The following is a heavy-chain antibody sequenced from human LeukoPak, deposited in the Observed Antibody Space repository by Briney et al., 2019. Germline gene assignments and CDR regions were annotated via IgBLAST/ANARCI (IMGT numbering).Heavy chain of an antibody. CDR3: AKARTPYNSGFDY. J-gene: IGHJ4*02. CDR1: GFSFTDYA. V-gene: IGHV3-23*01. D-gene: IGHD6-19*01. Sequence: GGSLRLSCAASGFSFTDYAMGWVRQAPGQGLEWTSTISASGSTTYYADSVRGRFTISRDNSKNTLSLQMSSLRAEDTAVYYCAKARTPYNSGFDYWGQGTLVAVSS. CDR2: ISASGSTT.